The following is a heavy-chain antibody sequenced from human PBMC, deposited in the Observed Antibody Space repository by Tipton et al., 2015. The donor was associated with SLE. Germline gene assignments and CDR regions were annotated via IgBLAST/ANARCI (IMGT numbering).Heavy chain of an antibody. CDR1: GGSISSSSYY. D-gene: IGHD3-22*01. J-gene: IGHJ5*02. CDR2: IYYSGST. V-gene: IGHV4-39*07. CDR3: YYYDSSGYANWFDP. Sequence: TLPLTCTVSGGSISSSSYYWGWIRQPPGKGLEWIGSIYYSGSTYYNPSLKSRVTISVDTSKNQFSLKLSSVTAADTAVYYCYYYDSSGYANWFDPWGQGTLVTVSS.